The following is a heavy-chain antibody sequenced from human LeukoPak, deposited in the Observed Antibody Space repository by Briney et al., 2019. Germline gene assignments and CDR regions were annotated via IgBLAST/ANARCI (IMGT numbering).Heavy chain of an antibody. D-gene: IGHD2-15*01. J-gene: IGHJ6*02. CDR2: FDPEDGET. CDR3: ARGYCSGGSCYRGVDYYYGMDV. CDR1: GYTLTELS. Sequence: ASVKVSCKVSGYTLTELSMHWVRQAPGKGLEWMGGFDPEDGETIYAQKFQGRVTMTEDTSTDTAYMELSSLRSEDTAVYYCARGYCSGGSCYRGVDYYYGMDVWGQGTTVTVSS. V-gene: IGHV1-24*01.